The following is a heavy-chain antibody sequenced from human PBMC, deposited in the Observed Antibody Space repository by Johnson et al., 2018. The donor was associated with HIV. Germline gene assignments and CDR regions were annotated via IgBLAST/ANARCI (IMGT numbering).Heavy chain of an antibody. CDR1: GFTVSSNY. CDR2: IWYDGSNK. J-gene: IGHJ3*02. Sequence: QMQLVESGGGLVQPGGSLRLSCAASGFTVSSNYLSWVRQAPGKGLEWVAVIWYDGSNKYYADSVKGRFTISRDNAKNSLYLQMNSLRAEDTALYYCAKDMWELRYDAFDIWGQGTMVTVSS. V-gene: IGHV3-33*03. D-gene: IGHD1-26*01. CDR3: AKDMWELRYDAFDI.